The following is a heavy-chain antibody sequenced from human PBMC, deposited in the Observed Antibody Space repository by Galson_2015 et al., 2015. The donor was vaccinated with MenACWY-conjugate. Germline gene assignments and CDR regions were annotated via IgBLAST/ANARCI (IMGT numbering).Heavy chain of an antibody. D-gene: IGHD3-3*01. CDR2: IIPIFGTT. J-gene: IGHJ6*02. V-gene: IGHV1-69*13. CDR3: ARLAGDFWSGYNVSFYYGLDV. CDR1: GGTFRSYA. Sequence: SVKVSCKASGGTFRSYAIGWVRQAPGQGLEWMGGIIPIFGTTDYPQKFQGRVTITADESTSTGYMELSSLRSEDTAIYYCARLAGDFWSGYNVSFYYGLDVWGQGTTVTVSS.